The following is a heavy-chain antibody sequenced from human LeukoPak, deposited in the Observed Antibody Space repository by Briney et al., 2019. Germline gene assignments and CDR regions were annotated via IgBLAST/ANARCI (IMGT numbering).Heavy chain of an antibody. V-gene: IGHV1-2*02. CDR1: GYTFTDYY. Sequence: GASVKVSCKASGYTFTDYYIHWVRQAPGQGLGWMGWINPNSGDTNYAQKFQSRVTMTRDTSISTAYMELSRLRSDDTAVYYCARRIAAPGNDAFDIWGQGTMVTVSS. CDR3: ARRIAAPGNDAFDI. CDR2: INPNSGDT. D-gene: IGHD6-13*01. J-gene: IGHJ3*02.